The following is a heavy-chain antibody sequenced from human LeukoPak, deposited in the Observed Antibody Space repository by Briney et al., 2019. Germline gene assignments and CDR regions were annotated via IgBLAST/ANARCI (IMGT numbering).Heavy chain of an antibody. V-gene: IGHV1-2*02. Sequence: ASVKVSCKASGYTFNGHYMHWLRPAPGQGLEWMGWINPNSGGTNYAQKFQGRVTMTRDTSITTAYMELSRLRSDDTAVYYCARDLDNYYGSGSYYWGQGALVTVSS. J-gene: IGHJ4*02. D-gene: IGHD3-10*01. CDR2: INPNSGGT. CDR3: ARDLDNYYGSGSYY. CDR1: GYTFNGHY.